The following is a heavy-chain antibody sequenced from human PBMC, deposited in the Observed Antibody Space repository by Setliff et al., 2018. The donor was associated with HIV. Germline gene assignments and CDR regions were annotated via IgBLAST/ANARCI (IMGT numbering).Heavy chain of an antibody. J-gene: IGHJ4*02. CDR3: ARAPRIFPEFNNPHPHFDH. CDR2: VFHTGTT. V-gene: IGHV4-31*03. Sequence: SETLSLTCTVSGGSIRGDDYYWTWIRQHPGKGLEWIGYVFHTGTTYYNPSLKSRLTLSVDTSKNQFSLKLSSVTAADTAVYFCARAPRIFPEFNNPHPHFDHWGQGTLVTVSS. CDR1: GGSIRGDDYY. D-gene: IGHD3-3*01.